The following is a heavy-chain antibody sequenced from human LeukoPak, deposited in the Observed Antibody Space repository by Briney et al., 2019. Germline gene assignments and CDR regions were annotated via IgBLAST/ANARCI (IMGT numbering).Heavy chain of an antibody. J-gene: IGHJ4*02. CDR3: AKLGATPY. V-gene: IGHV3-43D*03. CDR2: ISWDGGSA. Sequence: GGSLRFSCAASRFTFSTYSLNWVRQAPGKGLEWVSLISWDGGSAYYADSVKGRFTISRDNSNNSLYLQMNTLRPEDAALYYCAKLGATPYWGQGTLVTVSS. D-gene: IGHD1-26*01. CDR1: RFTFSTYS.